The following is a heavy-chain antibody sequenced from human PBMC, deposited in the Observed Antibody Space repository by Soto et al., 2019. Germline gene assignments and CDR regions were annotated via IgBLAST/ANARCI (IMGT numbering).Heavy chain of an antibody. CDR1: GFTFSSYS. V-gene: IGHV3-48*01. CDR2: ISSSSTI. CDR3: ARVGTVLDY. Sequence: EVQLVESGGGLVQPGGSLRLSCAASGFTFSSYSMNWVRQAPGKGLEWVSYISSSSTIYYADSVKGRFTISRDNAKNSLYLQMNSLRAEDTAVYYCARVGTVLDYWGQGTLVTVSS. D-gene: IGHD4-17*01. J-gene: IGHJ4*02.